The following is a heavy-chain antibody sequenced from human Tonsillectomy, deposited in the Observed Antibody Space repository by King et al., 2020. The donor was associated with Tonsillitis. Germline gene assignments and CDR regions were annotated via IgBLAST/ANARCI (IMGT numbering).Heavy chain of an antibody. CDR3: AREKVGHLLYDY. J-gene: IGHJ4*02. V-gene: IGHV3-13*01. Sequence: VQLVESGGGLVQPGGSLRLSCAASGFTFSSYDMHWVRQAPGRGLEWVSAIGSAGDTYYPGSVKGRFTISRDNAKNLLYLQMNSLRAGDTAVYYCAREKVGHLLYDYWGQGTLVTVSS. D-gene: IGHD3-10*01. CDR2: IGSAGDT. CDR1: GFTFSSYD.